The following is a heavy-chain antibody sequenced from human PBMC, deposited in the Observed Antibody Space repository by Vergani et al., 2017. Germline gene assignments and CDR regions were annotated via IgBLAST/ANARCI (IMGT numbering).Heavy chain of an antibody. V-gene: IGHV3-13*04. CDR2: IGTAGDT. CDR3: ARGRIAAAGDYFDY. J-gene: IGHJ4*02. Sequence: EVQLVESGGGLVQPGGSLRLSCAASGFPFSSYDMHWVRQATGKGLEWVSAIGTAGDTYYPGSVKGRFTISRENAKNSLYLQMNSLRAGDTAVYYCARGRIAAAGDYFDYWGQGTLVTVSS. CDR1: GFPFSSYD. D-gene: IGHD6-13*01.